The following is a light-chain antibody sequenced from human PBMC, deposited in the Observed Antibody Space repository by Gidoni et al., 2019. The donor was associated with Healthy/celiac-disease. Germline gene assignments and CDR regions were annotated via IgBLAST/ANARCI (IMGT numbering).Light chain of an antibody. Sequence: QSVLPQPPSVSGAPGQRVPIPCTGSSSNIGAGYDVHWYQQLPGTAPKLLIYGNSNRPSGVPDRFSGSKSGTSASLAITGLQAEDEADYYCQSYDSSLSGYYVFGTGTKVTVL. V-gene: IGLV1-40*01. CDR2: GNS. CDR3: QSYDSSLSGYYV. J-gene: IGLJ1*01. CDR1: SSNIGAGYD.